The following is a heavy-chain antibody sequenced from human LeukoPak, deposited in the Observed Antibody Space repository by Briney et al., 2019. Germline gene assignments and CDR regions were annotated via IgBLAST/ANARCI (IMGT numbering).Heavy chain of an antibody. Sequence: GGSLRLSCAASGFTFSSYSMNWVRQAPGKGLEWVSYISNTGSTIYYADSVRGRFTISRDNAKNSLYLQMNSLRAEDTAVYYCARGPYTSSDYFDYWGQGTLVTVSS. CDR2: ISNTGSTI. CDR1: GFTFSSYS. J-gene: IGHJ4*02. V-gene: IGHV3-48*01. CDR3: ARGPYTSSDYFDY. D-gene: IGHD6-6*01.